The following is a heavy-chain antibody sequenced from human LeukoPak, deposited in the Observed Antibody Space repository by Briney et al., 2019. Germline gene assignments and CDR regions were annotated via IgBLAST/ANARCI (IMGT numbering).Heavy chain of an antibody. V-gene: IGHV3-23*01. CDR1: GFTFSSSA. CDR2: ISNNGGYT. Sequence: GQSLRLSCAASGFTFSSSAMSWVRQAPGKGLEWVSAISNNGGYTYYADSVQGRFTISRDDSKSTLCLQMNSLRAEDTAVYYCAKQLGYCSDGSCYFPYWGQGTLVTVSS. CDR3: AKQLGYCSDGSCYFPY. D-gene: IGHD2-15*01. J-gene: IGHJ4*02.